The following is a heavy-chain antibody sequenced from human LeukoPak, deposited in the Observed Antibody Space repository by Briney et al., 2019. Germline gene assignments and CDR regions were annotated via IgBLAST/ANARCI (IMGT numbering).Heavy chain of an antibody. V-gene: IGHV4-59*01. Sequence: SETLSLTCTVSGGSISSYYWSWIRQPPGKGLEWIGYIYYSGSTNYNPSLKSRVTISVDTSKNQFSLKLSSVTAADTAVYYCAREAYGTAAYDYWGQGTLVTVSS. CDR1: GGSISSYY. CDR2: IYYSGST. CDR3: AREAYGTAAYDY. J-gene: IGHJ4*02. D-gene: IGHD2-2*01.